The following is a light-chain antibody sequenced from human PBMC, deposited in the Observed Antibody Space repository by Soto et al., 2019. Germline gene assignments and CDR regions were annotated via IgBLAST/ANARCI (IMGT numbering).Light chain of an antibody. CDR3: MQGVQWPYT. Sequence: DVVLTQSPLSLPVTRGQPASISCRSTQSLVYRDGNTYLNWFQQRPGQSPRRLIYKVSNRDSGVPDRFSGSGSGTDFILKISRVEAEDVGVYYCMQGVQWPYTFGQGTKLEIK. V-gene: IGKV2-30*01. J-gene: IGKJ2*01. CDR1: QSLVYRDGNTY. CDR2: KVS.